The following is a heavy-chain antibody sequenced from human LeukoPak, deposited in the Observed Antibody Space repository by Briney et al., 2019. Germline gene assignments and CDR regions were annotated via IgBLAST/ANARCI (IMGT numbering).Heavy chain of an antibody. D-gene: IGHD3-10*01. CDR2: IYYSGST. Sequence: MPSETLCFTCTVSGGSLSSGGYYWSWIRQHPGKGLEWIGYIYYSGSTYYNPSLKSRVTISVDTSKNQFSLKLSSVTAADTAVYYCAACEITMVRGAPWDFDTWGQGTLVTVSS. V-gene: IGHV4-31*03. CDR3: AACEITMVRGAPWDFDT. CDR1: GGSLSSGGYY. J-gene: IGHJ5*02.